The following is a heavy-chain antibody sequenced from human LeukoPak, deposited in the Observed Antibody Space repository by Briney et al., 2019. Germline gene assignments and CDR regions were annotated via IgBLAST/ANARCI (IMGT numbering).Heavy chain of an antibody. V-gene: IGHV1-8*03. D-gene: IGHD6-13*01. J-gene: IGHJ4*02. Sequence: ASVKVSCKASGYTFTSYDINWVRQPTGQGLEGMGWMNPNSGNTVYAQNFQGRANITRNTSISTAYMELSSLRSEDTAVYYCASSRSWYAQYYFDYWGQGTLITVSS. CDR1: GYTFTSYD. CDR2: MNPNSGNT. CDR3: ASSRSWYAQYYFDY.